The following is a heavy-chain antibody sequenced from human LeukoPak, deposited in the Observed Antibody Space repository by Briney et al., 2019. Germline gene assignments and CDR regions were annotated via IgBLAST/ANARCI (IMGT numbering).Heavy chain of an antibody. CDR3: ARGGYDYYFDY. CDR2: INPNSGGT. J-gene: IGHJ4*02. CDR1: GYTFIGSY. D-gene: IGHD5-12*01. Sequence: ASVKVSCRASGYTFIGSYMHWLRQAPGQGLEWMGWINPNSGGTSYPQRFQGRVTMTRDTSITTAYVELTSLRSDDTAVYYCARGGYDYYFDYWGQGTLVTVSS. V-gene: IGHV1-2*02.